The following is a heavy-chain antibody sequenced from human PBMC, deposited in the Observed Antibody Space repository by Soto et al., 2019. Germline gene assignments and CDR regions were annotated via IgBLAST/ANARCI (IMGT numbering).Heavy chain of an antibody. V-gene: IGHV3-30*02. CDR3: ANDPIPAVNRGSRFDS. D-gene: IGHD2-2*01. CDR2: VSCDGSEK. J-gene: IGHJ5*01. CDR1: GFTFSTYG. Sequence: GGSLRLSCAGSGFTFSTYGLHWVLQPPGKWFVCVAFVSCDGSEKYYAESVKGRFTISRDNPRNTLFLQLTSLRTEDTAVYFCANDPIPAVNRGSRFDSWGRGTLVTVSS.